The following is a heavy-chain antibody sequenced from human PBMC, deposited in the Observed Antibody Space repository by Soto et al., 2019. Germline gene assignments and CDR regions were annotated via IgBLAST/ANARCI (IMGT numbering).Heavy chain of an antibody. Sequence: ASVKVSCKASGYIFTDYYMHWVRQAPGQELEWMGRINPNSGGTNYAQKFQGRVTMTRDTSISTAYMELRSLRSDDTAVYYCARDDFWSGYFPDGDYYYYYMDVWGKGTTVTVSS. CDR3: ARDDFWSGYFPDGDYYYYYMDV. J-gene: IGHJ6*03. V-gene: IGHV1-2*06. CDR2: INPNSGGT. CDR1: GYIFTDYY. D-gene: IGHD3-3*01.